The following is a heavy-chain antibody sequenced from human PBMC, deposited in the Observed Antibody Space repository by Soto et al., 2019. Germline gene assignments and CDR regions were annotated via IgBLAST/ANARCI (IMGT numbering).Heavy chain of an antibody. D-gene: IGHD5-18*01. Sequence: QVQLVQSGAEVKKPESSVKVSCKAPGGTFSTYAISWVRQAPGQGLEWMGGIIPMFGTANYAQRFQDRVTITEDESTNTVYMELSSLRSEDTAVYFCASGIQLWLRRINNGYSGWGQGTLVNVSS. J-gene: IGHJ4*02. CDR1: GGTFSTYA. CDR3: ASGIQLWLRRINNGYSG. V-gene: IGHV1-69*12. CDR2: IIPMFGTA.